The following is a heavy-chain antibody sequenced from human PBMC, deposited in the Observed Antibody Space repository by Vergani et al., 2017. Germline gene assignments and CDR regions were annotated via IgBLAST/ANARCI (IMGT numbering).Heavy chain of an antibody. CDR3: ARLTFHVDTAIFDY. CDR2: IYYSGST. Sequence: QLQLQESGPGLVKPSDTLSLTCTVSGGSISSSSYYWGWIRQPPGKGLEWIGSIYYSGSTYYNPSLKSRVTISVDTSKNQFSLKLSSVTAADTAVYYCARLTFHVDTAIFDYWGQGTLVTVSS. CDR1: GGSISSSSYY. V-gene: IGHV4-39*07. J-gene: IGHJ4*02. D-gene: IGHD5-18*01.